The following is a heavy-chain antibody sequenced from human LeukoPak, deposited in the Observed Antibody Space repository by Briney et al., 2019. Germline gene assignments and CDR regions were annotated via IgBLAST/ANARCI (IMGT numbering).Heavy chain of an antibody. D-gene: IGHD5-18*01. Sequence: PSETLSLTCAVYGGSFSGYYWSWIRQPPGKGLEWIGEIHHSGSTNYNPSLKSRVTISVDPSKNQFSLKLSSVTAADTAVYYCARGVDTAMVTYYYYMDVWGKGTTVTVSS. CDR2: IHHSGST. V-gene: IGHV4-34*01. J-gene: IGHJ6*03. CDR1: GGSFSGYY. CDR3: ARGVDTAMVTYYYYMDV.